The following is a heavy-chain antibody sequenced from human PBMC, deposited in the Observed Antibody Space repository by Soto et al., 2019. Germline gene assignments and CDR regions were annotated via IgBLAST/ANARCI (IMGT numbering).Heavy chain of an antibody. J-gene: IGHJ4*02. V-gene: IGHV1-46*04. CDR1: GYTFTSYH. CDR2: INPRGGST. CDR3: ARDRGEITFGGVIVIRGCVFDY. D-gene: IGHD3-16*02. Sequence: QVQLVQSGAEVKKPGASVKLSCEASGYTFTSYHIHWVRQAPGQGLEWMGMINPRGGSTSYAQKLQVRVTITRDTSTSTVYMELSSLRSEDTAMFYCARDRGEITFGGVIVIRGCVFDYWGKGSPVTVSS.